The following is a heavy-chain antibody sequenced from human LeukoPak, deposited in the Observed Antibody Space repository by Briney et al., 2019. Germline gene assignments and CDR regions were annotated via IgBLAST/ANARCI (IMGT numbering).Heavy chain of an antibody. Sequence: GGSLRLSCAASGFTFSNYDMHWVRQATGKGLEWVSAVGTVGDTYYPGSVKGRFIISRENAKNSLYLQMNSLRAGDTAVYYWARGTYCNSTSCYSHAFDIWGQGTMVTVSS. V-gene: IGHV3-13*01. D-gene: IGHD2-2*02. CDR3: ARGTYCNSTSCYSHAFDI. CDR2: VGTVGDT. CDR1: GFTFSNYD. J-gene: IGHJ3*02.